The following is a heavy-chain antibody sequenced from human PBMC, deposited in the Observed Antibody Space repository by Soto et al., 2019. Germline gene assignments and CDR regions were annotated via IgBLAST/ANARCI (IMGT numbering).Heavy chain of an antibody. CDR1: GFSRSTNVGG. D-gene: IGHD5-18*01. CDR3: VHTGYSYDPFGY. V-gene: IGHV2-5*01. CDR2: IYWTDDK. J-gene: IGHJ4*02. Sequence: SGPTLVNRTQPFTLACTFSGFSRSTNVGGVGGIRQPLGKAMEWLALIYWTDDKSHSPSMKSRLTITNDTSKNKVVLTMTNMHHVDTAKYSCVHTGYSYDPFGYCGRGTLVPVYS.